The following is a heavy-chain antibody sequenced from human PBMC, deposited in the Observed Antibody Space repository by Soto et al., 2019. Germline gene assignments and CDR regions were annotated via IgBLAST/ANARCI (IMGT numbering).Heavy chain of an antibody. CDR3: ARPSRYGDYPYYFDY. CDR1: GFTFSSYG. J-gene: IGHJ4*02. Sequence: PGGSLRLSCAASGFTFSSYGMHWVRQAPGKGLEWVAVIWYDGSNKYYADSVKGRFTISRDNSKNTLYLQMNSLRAEDTAVYYCARPSRYGDYPYYFDYWGQGTLVTVSS. CDR2: IWYDGSNK. D-gene: IGHD4-17*01. V-gene: IGHV3-33*01.